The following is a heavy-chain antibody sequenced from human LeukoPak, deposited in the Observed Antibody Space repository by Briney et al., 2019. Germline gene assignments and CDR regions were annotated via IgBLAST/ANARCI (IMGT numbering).Heavy chain of an antibody. Sequence: GGSLRLSCAASGFTFSTYWMSWIRQAPGKGLEWVSYISGSGSTIYYADSVKGRFTISRDNAKNSLYLQMNSLRAEDTAVYYCARFIAAPYYFDYWGRGTLVTVSS. CDR2: ISGSGSTI. V-gene: IGHV3-11*04. CDR3: ARFIAAPYYFDY. CDR1: GFTFSTYW. J-gene: IGHJ4*02. D-gene: IGHD6-13*01.